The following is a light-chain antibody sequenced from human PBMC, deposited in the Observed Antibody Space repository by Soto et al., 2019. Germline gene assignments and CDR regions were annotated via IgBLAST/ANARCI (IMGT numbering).Light chain of an antibody. CDR1: QSLSSN. J-gene: IGKJ1*01. V-gene: IGKV3-15*01. CDR3: HQRADWPRT. Sequence: EIVMTQSPATLSVSPGERATLSYRASQSLSSNLAWYQQKPGQAPRLLIYGASTRATGIPARFSGRGSGTDFTLTISSLEPEDFAVYYCHQRADWPRTFGQGTKVDI. CDR2: GAS.